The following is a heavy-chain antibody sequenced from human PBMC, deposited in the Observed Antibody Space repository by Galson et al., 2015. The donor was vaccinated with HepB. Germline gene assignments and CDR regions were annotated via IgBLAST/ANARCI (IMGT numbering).Heavy chain of an antibody. CDR1: DSTFSSYT. V-gene: IGHV3-48*04. CDR3: ATTKFGSGAYWTFDI. CDR2: ISTNGATI. J-gene: IGHJ3*02. D-gene: IGHD4/OR15-4a*01. Sequence: SLRLSCAASDSTFSSYTMNWVRQTPGKGLQWLSYISTNGATIHYADSVKGRFTIARDNAKNTMWLQMSSLRAGDTAVYYCATTKFGSGAYWTFDIWGPGTLVTVSS.